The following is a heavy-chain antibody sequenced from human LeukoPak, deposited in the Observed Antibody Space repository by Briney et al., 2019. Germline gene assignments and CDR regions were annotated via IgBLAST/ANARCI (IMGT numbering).Heavy chain of an antibody. CDR3: AKVVGGDYYYGLDV. V-gene: IGHV3-23*01. CDR1: GFTFSSYA. J-gene: IGHJ6*02. Sequence: PGGSLRLSCAASGFTFSSYARSWVRQAPGKGLEWVSVISGSGGTTYYLDSVKGRFTISRDNSKNTLFLQMNSLRAEGTALYYCAKVVGGDYYYGLDVWGQGTTVTVSS. D-gene: IGHD3-10*01. CDR2: ISGSGGTT.